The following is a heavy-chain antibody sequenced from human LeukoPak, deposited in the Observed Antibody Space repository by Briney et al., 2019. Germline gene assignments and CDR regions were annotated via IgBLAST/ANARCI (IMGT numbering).Heavy chain of an antibody. Sequence: ASVKVSCKASGYTFNSYGISWVRQAPGQGLEWMGWISAYNGNTNYAQKLQGRVTMTTDTSTRTAYMELSSLRSEDTAVYYCARTRSSSSSWYGQFDYWGQGTLVTVSS. CDR2: ISAYNGNT. CDR3: ARTRSSSSSWYGQFDY. D-gene: IGHD6-13*01. J-gene: IGHJ4*02. CDR1: GYTFNSYG. V-gene: IGHV1-18*01.